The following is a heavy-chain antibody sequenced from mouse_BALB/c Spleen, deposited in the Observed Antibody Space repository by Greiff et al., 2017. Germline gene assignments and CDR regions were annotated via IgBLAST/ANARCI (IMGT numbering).Heavy chain of an antibody. V-gene: IGHV5-17*02. D-gene: IGHD1-1*01. CDR3: ARRGTTYYFDY. J-gene: IGHJ2*01. CDR2: ISSGSSTI. Sequence: EVMLVESGGGLVQPGGSLKLSCAASGFTFSSFGMHWVRQAPEKGLEWVAYISSGSSTIYYADTVKGRFTISRDNPKNTLFLQMTSLRSEDTAMYDCARRGTTYYFDYWGQGTTLTVSS. CDR1: GFTFSSFG.